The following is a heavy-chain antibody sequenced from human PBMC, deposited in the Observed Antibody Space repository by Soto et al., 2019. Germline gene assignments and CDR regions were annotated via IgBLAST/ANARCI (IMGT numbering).Heavy chain of an antibody. V-gene: IGHV1-18*04. CDR1: GYRFTTYG. J-gene: IGHJ6*02. Sequence: QVQLLQSGAEVKKPGASVKVSCKASGYRFTTYGITWVRLTPGQGLEWLGGIRTYNGNTDYAQNLQDRVTMTTETSTSTAYMEVTRLTSDATAVYYCARGLGTNGLDVWGQGTTVTVSS. D-gene: IGHD7-27*01. CDR2: IRTYNGNT. CDR3: ARGLGTNGLDV.